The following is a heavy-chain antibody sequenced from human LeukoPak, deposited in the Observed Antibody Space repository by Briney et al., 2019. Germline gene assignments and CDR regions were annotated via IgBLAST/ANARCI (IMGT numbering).Heavy chain of an antibody. J-gene: IGHJ3*02. D-gene: IGHD3-22*01. V-gene: IGHV4-39*07. CDR3: ARVTYYYDSSGYSYLQSGAFDI. CDR1: GGSISSSSYY. Sequence: SETLSLTCTVSGGSISSSSYYWGWIRQPPGKGLEWIGSIYYSGSTYYNPSLKSRVTISVDTSKNQISLNLSSVTAADTAVYYCARVTYYYDSSGYSYLQSGAFDILGQGTTVTVSS. CDR2: IYYSGST.